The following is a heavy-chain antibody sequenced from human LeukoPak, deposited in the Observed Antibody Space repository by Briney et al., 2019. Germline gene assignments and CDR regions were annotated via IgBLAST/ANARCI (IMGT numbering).Heavy chain of an antibody. CDR1: GASISSYY. D-gene: IGHD7-27*01. J-gene: IGHJ4*02. CDR3: ARLGTSPLPERPFEY. V-gene: IGHV4-59*08. CDR2: IYYSGST. Sequence: SETLSLTCTVSGASISSYYWSWIRQPPGKGLEWIGYIYYSGSTNYNPSLKSRVTISVDTSKNQLSLNLTSLTAADTAVYYCARLGTSPLPERPFEYWGQGTLVTVSS.